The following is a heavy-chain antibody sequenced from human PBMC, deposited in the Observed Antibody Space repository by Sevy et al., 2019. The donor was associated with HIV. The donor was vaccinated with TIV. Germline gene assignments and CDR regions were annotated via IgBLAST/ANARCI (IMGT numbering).Heavy chain of an antibody. D-gene: IGHD1-7*01. CDR2: INQDGSQK. CDR1: GFTFSDYY. CDR3: ARDDGNYYFHY. V-gene: IGHV3-7*01. J-gene: IGHJ4*02. Sequence: GGSLRLSCAASGFTFSDYYMGWVRKAPGKGLEWMANINQDGSQKYYVDSVKGRFTISRDNAKNSLYLQMNSLRAEDTAVYFCARDDGNYYFHYWGQGTLVTVSS.